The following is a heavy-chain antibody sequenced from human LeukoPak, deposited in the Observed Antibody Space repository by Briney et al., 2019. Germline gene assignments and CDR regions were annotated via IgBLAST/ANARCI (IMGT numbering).Heavy chain of an antibody. CDR1: GFIVSSNY. CDR3: ARGMSVQLERRGYYYYYMDV. J-gene: IGHJ6*03. CDR2: IYSGGST. V-gene: IGHV3-53*01. D-gene: IGHD1-1*01. Sequence: GGSLRLSCAASGFIVSSNYMSWVRQAPGKGLEWVSVIYSGGSTYYADSVKGRYTISRDNSKNTLYLQMNSLRAEDTAVYYCARGMSVQLERRGYYYYYMDVWGKGTTVTVSS.